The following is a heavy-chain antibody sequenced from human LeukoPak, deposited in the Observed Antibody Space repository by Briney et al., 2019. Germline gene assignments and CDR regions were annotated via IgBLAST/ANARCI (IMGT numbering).Heavy chain of an antibody. V-gene: IGHV3-30*02. CDR2: IRYDGSNK. CDR1: GFTFSSYG. J-gene: IGHJ4*02. Sequence: GGSLRLSCAASGFTFSSYGMHWVRQAPGKGLEWVAFIRYDGSNKYYADSVKGRFTISRDNSKNTLYLQMNSLRAEDTAVYYCARDTKVAGVSDYWGQGTLVTVSS. CDR3: ARDTKVAGVSDY. D-gene: IGHD6-19*01.